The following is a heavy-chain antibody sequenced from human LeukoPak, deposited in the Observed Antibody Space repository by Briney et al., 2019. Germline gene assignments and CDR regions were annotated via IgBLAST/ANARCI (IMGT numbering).Heavy chain of an antibody. Sequence: SETLSLTCTVSGGSISSSSYYWGWIRQPPGKGLEWIGSIYYSGSTYYNPSLKSRVTISVDTSKNQFSLKLSSVTAADTAVYYCARVLGWSYYDFWSGLDGFDPWGQGTLVTVSS. D-gene: IGHD3-3*01. CDR2: IYYSGST. V-gene: IGHV4-39*07. CDR3: ARVLGWSYYDFWSGLDGFDP. J-gene: IGHJ5*02. CDR1: GGSISSSSYY.